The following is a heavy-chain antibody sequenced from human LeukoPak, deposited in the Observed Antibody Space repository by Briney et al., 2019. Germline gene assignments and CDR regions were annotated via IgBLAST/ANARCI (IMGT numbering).Heavy chain of an antibody. CDR2: IIPIFGTA. D-gene: IGHD3-3*01. Sequence: SVKVSCKASGYTFTSYGISWVRQAPGQGLEWMGGIIPIFGTANYAQKFQGRVTITADESTSTAYMELSSLRSEDTAVYYCARESYDSHLDAFDIWGQGTMVTVSS. J-gene: IGHJ3*02. CDR3: ARESYDSHLDAFDI. CDR1: GYTFTSYG. V-gene: IGHV1-69*13.